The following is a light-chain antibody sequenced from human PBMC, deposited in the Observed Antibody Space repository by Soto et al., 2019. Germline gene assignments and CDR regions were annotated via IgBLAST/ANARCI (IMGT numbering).Light chain of an antibody. CDR3: QQYNSYWT. V-gene: IGKV1-5*03. Sequence: DIQMTQSPSTLSGSVGERVTITCRASQTISSWLAWYQQKPGKAPKVLIYKASTLKSGVPSRFSGSGSGTEFTLTISSLQPDDFATYYCQQYNSYWTFGQGTKVDIK. J-gene: IGKJ1*01. CDR1: QTISSW. CDR2: KAS.